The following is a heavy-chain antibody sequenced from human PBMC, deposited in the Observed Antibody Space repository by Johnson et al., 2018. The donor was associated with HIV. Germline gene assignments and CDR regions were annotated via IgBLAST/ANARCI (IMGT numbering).Heavy chain of an antibody. Sequence: QVQLVESGGGLVKPGGSLRLSCAASGFTFSDYYMTWIRQAPGKGLEWVSYISSSGTTIYYAYSVKGRFTISRDNAKNSLNLQMNSLRAEDTAVYYCARDAPDSGSYHAFDIWGQGTMVTVSS. V-gene: IGHV3-11*04. D-gene: IGHD1-26*01. J-gene: IGHJ3*02. CDR3: ARDAPDSGSYHAFDI. CDR1: GFTFSDYY. CDR2: ISSSGTTI.